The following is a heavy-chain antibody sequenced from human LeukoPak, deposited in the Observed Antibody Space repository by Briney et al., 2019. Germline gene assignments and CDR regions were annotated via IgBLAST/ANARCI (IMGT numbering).Heavy chain of an antibody. CDR1: GFTFGNYW. CDR2: IRQDGSEK. D-gene: IGHD2-15*01. V-gene: IGHV3-7*01. J-gene: IGHJ5*02. Sequence: PGGSLRLSCAASGFTFGNYWMSWVRQAPGKGLEGVANIRQDGSEKYYGDSVKGRFTISRDNAKNSLFLQMNSLRAEDTAVYYCARDRRDCSSESCYLPWFDPWGQGTLVTVSA. CDR3: ARDRRDCSSESCYLPWFDP.